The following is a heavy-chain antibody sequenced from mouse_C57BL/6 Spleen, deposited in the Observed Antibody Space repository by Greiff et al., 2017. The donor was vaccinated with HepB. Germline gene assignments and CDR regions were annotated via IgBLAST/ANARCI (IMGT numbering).Heavy chain of an antibody. V-gene: IGHV3-6*01. J-gene: IGHJ3*01. CDR1: GYSITSGYY. CDR3: AREGGRD. CDR2: ISYDGSN. Sequence: VQLQQSGPGLVKPSQSLSLTCSVTGYSITSGYYWNWIRQFPGNKLEWMGYISYDGSNNYNPSLKNRISITRDTSKNQFFLKLNSVTTEDTATYYCAREGGRDWGQGTLVTVSA.